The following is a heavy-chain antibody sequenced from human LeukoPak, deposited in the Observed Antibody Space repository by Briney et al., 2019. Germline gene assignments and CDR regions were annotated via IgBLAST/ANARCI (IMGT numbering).Heavy chain of an antibody. V-gene: IGHV1-2*02. CDR3: ARGAGPKAFDV. CDR2: INPNNGGT. Sequence: EASVTLSCTASGYTFTGNHLHWVRQAPGQGLEWMGWINPNNGGTSFAQNFQGRVTLTRDTSISTAYMELSTLRSDDTAVYYCARGAGPKAFDVWGQGTMVTVST. CDR1: GYTFTGNH. J-gene: IGHJ3*01.